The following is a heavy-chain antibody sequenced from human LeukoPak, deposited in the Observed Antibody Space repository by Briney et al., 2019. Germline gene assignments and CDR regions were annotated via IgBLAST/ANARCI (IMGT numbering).Heavy chain of an antibody. V-gene: IGHV1-69*05. CDR1: GGTFSSDA. CDR3: ARDSGWNYILDY. J-gene: IGHJ4*02. CDR2: IIPIFGTA. Sequence: SVKVSCKASGGTFSSDAISWVRQAPGQGLEWMGGIIPIFGTANYAQKFQGRVTITTDESTSTAYMELSSLRSEDTAVYYCARDSGWNYILDYWGQGTLVTVSS. D-gene: IGHD1-7*01.